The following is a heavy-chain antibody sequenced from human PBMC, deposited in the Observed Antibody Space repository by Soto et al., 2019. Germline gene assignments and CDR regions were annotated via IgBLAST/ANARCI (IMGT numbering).Heavy chain of an antibody. CDR1: GYTFTSYA. Sequence: ASVKVSCKASGYTFTSYAMHWVRQAPGQRLEWMGWINAGNGNTKYSQKFQGRATITRDTSASTAYMELSSLRSEDTAVYYCARGIAAAGTAKYHYYYGMDVWGQGTTVTVSS. CDR3: ARGIAAAGTAKYHYYYGMDV. J-gene: IGHJ6*02. CDR2: INAGNGNT. D-gene: IGHD6-13*01. V-gene: IGHV1-3*01.